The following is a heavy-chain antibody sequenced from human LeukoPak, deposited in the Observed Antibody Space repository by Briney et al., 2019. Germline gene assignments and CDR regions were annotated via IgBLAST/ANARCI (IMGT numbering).Heavy chain of an antibody. CDR2: IQNDGSST. CDR3: VCYGIAPPY. D-gene: IGHD2-8*01. CDR1: GFTFSSYW. V-gene: IGHV3-74*01. J-gene: IGHJ4*02. Sequence: GRSLRLSCAASGFTFSSYWMHWVRQAPAKGPEWVSRIQNDGSSTVYADSVKGRFTISRDNAKNTLYLQMNTLRVEDTAVYYCVCYGIAPPYWGQGTLVTVSS.